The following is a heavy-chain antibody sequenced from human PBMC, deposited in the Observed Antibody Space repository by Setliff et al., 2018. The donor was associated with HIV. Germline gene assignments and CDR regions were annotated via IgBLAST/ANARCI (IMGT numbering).Heavy chain of an antibody. D-gene: IGHD6-13*01. CDR2: INGDGSFT. CDR1: GFTFSSSW. Sequence: GGSLRLSCAGSGFTFSSSWMHWVRQAPGKGLVWVSRINGDGSFTVYADSVKGRFTISRDDAKNSLYLQMNSLRAEDTAVYYCARGGRWYADYWGQGTLVTVSS. V-gene: IGHV3-74*01. CDR3: ARGGRWYADY. J-gene: IGHJ4*02.